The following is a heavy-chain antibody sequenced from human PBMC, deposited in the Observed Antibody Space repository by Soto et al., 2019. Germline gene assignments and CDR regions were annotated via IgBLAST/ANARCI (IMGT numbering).Heavy chain of an antibody. V-gene: IGHV3-33*01. CDR2: IWSDGSNE. D-gene: IGHD3-10*01. J-gene: IGHJ6*03. Sequence: QVQLVESGGGLVQPGRSLRLSCAASEFTFSRHGMHWVRQAPGKGLQWVGVIWSDGSNEVYADSVKGRFIISRDNSKNILYLQMNSLRAEDTAVYYCARERTFGDNKHNYMDVWGTGITVNVSS. CDR3: ARERTFGDNKHNYMDV. CDR1: EFTFSRHG.